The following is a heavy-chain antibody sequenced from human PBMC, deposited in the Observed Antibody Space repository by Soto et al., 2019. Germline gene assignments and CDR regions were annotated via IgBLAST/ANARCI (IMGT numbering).Heavy chain of an antibody. V-gene: IGHV4-30-2*01. Sequence: SSETLSLTCAVSGGSISSGGYSWSWIRQPPGKGLEWIGYIYHSGSTYYNPSLKSRVTISVDRSKNQFSLKLSSVTAADTAVYYCARSTRKRDAFDIWGQGTMVTVSS. CDR3: ARSTRKRDAFDI. CDR2: IYHSGST. J-gene: IGHJ3*02. CDR1: GGSISSGGYS.